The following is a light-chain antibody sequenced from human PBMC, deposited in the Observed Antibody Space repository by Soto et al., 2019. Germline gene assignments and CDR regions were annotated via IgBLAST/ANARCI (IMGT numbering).Light chain of an antibody. J-gene: IGKJ2*03. Sequence: ETVMTQSPDTLSVSPGESATLSCRASQDVSTNLAWFHQKPGQTPRFVLYGASKRATGIPARFSGSGSGRHFTITISSLQSEDFGVYYCQHYNNWPPYSFGQGTKVEIK. CDR2: GAS. V-gene: IGKV3-15*01. CDR1: QDVSTN. CDR3: QHYNNWPPYS.